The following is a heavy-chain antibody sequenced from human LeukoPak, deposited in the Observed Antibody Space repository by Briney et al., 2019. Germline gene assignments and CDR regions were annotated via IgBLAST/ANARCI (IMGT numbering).Heavy chain of an antibody. Sequence: GGSLRLSCAASGFTFSSYSMNWVRQASGKGLEWVGRIRSKANSYATAYAASVKGRFTISRDDSKNTAYLQMNSLKTEDTAVYYCTRHPWDKDAFDIWGQGTMVTVSS. V-gene: IGHV3-73*01. CDR2: IRSKANSYAT. D-gene: IGHD1-26*01. CDR1: GFTFSSYS. CDR3: TRHPWDKDAFDI. J-gene: IGHJ3*02.